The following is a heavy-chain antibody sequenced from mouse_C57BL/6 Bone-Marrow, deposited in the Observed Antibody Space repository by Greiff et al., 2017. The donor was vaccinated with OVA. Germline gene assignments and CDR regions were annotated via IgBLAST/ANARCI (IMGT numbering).Heavy chain of an antibody. Sequence: VQLQQPGAELVKPGASVKMSCKASGYTFTSYWITWVKQRPGQGLEWIGDIYPGSGSTNYNEKFKSKATLTVATSSSTAYMQLSSLTSEDSAVYYCGDAMDYWGQGTSVTVSS. V-gene: IGHV1-55*01. CDR2: IYPGSGST. CDR1: GYTFTSYW. CDR3: GDAMDY. J-gene: IGHJ4*01.